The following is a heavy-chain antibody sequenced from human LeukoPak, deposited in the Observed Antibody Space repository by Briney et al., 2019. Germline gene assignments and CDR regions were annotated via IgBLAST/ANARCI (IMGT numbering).Heavy chain of an antibody. CDR2: IWYDGSNK. D-gene: IGHD3-9*01. CDR3: ARDLRYFDWYYYYYYGMDV. J-gene: IGHJ6*04. Sequence: GRSLRLSCAASGFTFSSYGMHWVRQAPGKGLEWVAVIWYDGSNKYYADSVKGRFTISRDNSKNTLYLQMNSLRAEDTAVYYCARDLRYFDWYYYYYYGMDVWGKGTTVTVSS. V-gene: IGHV3-33*01. CDR1: GFTFSSYG.